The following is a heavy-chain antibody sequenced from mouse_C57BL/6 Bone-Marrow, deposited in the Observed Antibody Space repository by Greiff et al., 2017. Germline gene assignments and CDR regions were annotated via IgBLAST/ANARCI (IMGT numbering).Heavy chain of an antibody. V-gene: IGHV5-17*01. D-gene: IGHD2-1*01. Sequence: EVQVVESGGGLVKPGGSLKLSCAASGFTFSDYGMHWVRQAPEKGLEWVAYISSGRSPIYYADTVKGRFTISRDNAKTTLFLQMTSLRSEDTAMYYCARIYYGNFSWFAYWGQGTLVTVSA. CDR3: ARIYYGNFSWFAY. CDR1: GFTFSDYG. J-gene: IGHJ3*01. CDR2: ISSGRSPI.